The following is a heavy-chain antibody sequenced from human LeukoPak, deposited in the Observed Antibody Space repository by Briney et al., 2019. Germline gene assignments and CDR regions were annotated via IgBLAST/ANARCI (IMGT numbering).Heavy chain of an antibody. CDR2: IYYSGST. CDR3: ARLSRDGYNSGSMYYYYGMDV. Sequence: PSETLSLTCTVSGGSISSYYWSWIRQPPGKGVEWIGYIYYSGSTNYNPSLKSRVTISVDTSKNQFSLKLSSVTAADTAVYYCARLSRDGYNSGSMYYYYGMDVWGQGTTVTVSS. CDR1: GGSISSYY. V-gene: IGHV4-59*08. J-gene: IGHJ6*02. D-gene: IGHD5-24*01.